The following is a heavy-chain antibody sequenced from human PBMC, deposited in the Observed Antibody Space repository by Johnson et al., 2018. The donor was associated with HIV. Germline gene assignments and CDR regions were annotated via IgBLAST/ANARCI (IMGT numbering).Heavy chain of an antibody. CDR1: GFTVSSNY. Sequence: QVQLVESGGGLIHPGGSLRLSCVASGFTVSSNYMSWVRQAPGKGLEWVSYISSSGSTIYYADSVKGRFTISRDNAKNSLYLQMNSLRAEDTAVYYCARGTTGQYHYDACDIWGQGTMVTVS. J-gene: IGHJ3*02. CDR2: ISSSGSTI. V-gene: IGHV3-11*04. D-gene: IGHD1-14*01. CDR3: ARGTTGQYHYDACDI.